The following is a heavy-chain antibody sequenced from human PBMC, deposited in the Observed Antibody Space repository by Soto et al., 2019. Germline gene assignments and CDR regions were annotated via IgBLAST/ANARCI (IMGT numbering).Heavy chain of an antibody. CDR3: ARGPWNDDMGHFDP. D-gene: IGHD1-1*01. Sequence: SETLSLTCAVSGGSISRGGYSWSWIRQPPGKGLEWIGYIYHRGSTYYNPSLKSRVTISVDRSKNQFSLKLSSVTAADTAVYYCARGPWNDDMGHFDPWGQGTLVTVSS. V-gene: IGHV4-30-2*01. CDR1: GGSISRGGYS. CDR2: IYHRGST. J-gene: IGHJ5*02.